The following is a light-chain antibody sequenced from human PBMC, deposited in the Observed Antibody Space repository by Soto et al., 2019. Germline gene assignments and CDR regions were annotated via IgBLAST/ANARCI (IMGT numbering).Light chain of an antibody. V-gene: IGKV1-27*01. CDR3: EEENCAPFT. CDR1: QGISNY. Sequence: DIQMTQSPSSLSASVGDRVTITCRASQGISNYLARYQQKPGKVPKLLIYAASTLQSGVPSRFSGSGSETDFTLSITSLLTIDVATSDCEEENCAPFTFGPRTRVDIK. J-gene: IGKJ3*01. CDR2: AAS.